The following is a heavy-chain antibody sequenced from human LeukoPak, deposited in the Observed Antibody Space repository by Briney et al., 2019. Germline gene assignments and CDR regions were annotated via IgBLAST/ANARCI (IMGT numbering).Heavy chain of an antibody. Sequence: SETLSLTCAVYGGSFSGYYWSWIRQPPGKGLEWIGEINHSGSTNYNPSLKSRVTISVDTSKNQFSLKLSSVTAADTAVHYCARKVAGTGNWFDPWGQGTLVTVSS. D-gene: IGHD6-19*01. CDR2: INHSGST. CDR3: ARKVAGTGNWFDP. CDR1: GGSFSGYY. V-gene: IGHV4-34*01. J-gene: IGHJ5*02.